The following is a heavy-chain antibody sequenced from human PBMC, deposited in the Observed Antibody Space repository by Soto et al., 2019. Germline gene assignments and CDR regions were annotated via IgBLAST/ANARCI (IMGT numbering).Heavy chain of an antibody. CDR1: GGTFSSYA. Sequence: SVKVSCKASGGTFSSYAISWVRQAPGQGLEWMGGIIPIFGTANYAQKFQGRVTITADESTSTAYMELSSLRSEDTAVYYCASSYGSGSYLYYYYGMDVWGQGTTVTVSS. J-gene: IGHJ6*02. V-gene: IGHV1-69*13. CDR2: IIPIFGTA. CDR3: ASSYGSGSYLYYYYGMDV. D-gene: IGHD3-10*01.